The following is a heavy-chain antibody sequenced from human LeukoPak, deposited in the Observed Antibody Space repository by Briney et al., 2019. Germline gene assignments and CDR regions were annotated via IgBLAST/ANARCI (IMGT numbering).Heavy chain of an antibody. J-gene: IGHJ4*02. V-gene: IGHV3-23*01. CDR2: ISGSGGST. D-gene: IGHD6-19*01. Sequence: GGSLRLSCAASGFTFSSYAMSWVRQAPGKGLEWVSAISGSGGSTYYADSVKGRFTISRDNSKNTLYLQMNSLRAEDTAVYYCAKDGSSTSGGPYSSGWYFDYWGQGTLVTVSS. CDR1: GFTFSSYA. CDR3: AKDGSSTSGGPYSSGWYFDY.